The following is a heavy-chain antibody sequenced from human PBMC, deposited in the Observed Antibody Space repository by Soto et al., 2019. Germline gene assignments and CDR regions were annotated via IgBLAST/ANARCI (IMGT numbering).Heavy chain of an antibody. CDR3: AVDGYDFWSGYSDFDY. J-gene: IGHJ4*02. V-gene: IGHV3-23*01. CDR1: GSTFSSYA. Sequence: GGSLRLSCAASGSTFSSYAMSWVRQAPGKGLEWVSAISGSGGSTYYADSVKGRFTISRDNSKNTLYLQMNSLRAEDTAVYYCAVDGYDFWSGYSDFDYWGQGTLVTVSS. D-gene: IGHD3-3*01. CDR2: ISGSGGST.